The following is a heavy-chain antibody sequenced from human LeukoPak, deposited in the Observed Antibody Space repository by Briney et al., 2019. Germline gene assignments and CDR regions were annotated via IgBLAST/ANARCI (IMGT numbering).Heavy chain of an antibody. CDR3: ARAPEDTSISPCDY. J-gene: IGHJ4*02. CDR1: GFTFSRYW. CDR2: IKEDGSEK. Sequence: GASLRLSCAASGFTFSRYWMSWVRQAPGKGLEWVANIKEDGSEKYYVGSVGGRFTISRDNAKNSLYLQMNSLRVEDTAVYFCARAPEDTSISPCDYWGQGTLVTVSS. V-gene: IGHV3-7*01. D-gene: IGHD5-18*01.